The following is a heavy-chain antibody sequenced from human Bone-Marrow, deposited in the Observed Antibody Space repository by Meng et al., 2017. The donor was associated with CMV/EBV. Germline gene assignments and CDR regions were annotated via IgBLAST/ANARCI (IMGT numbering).Heavy chain of an antibody. CDR2: IKQDGSEK. CDR1: GFTFSSYW. J-gene: IGHJ4*02. CDR3: ATYYYDSSGYYPLGY. D-gene: IGHD3-22*01. V-gene: IGHV3-7*01. Sequence: GESLKISCAASGFTFSSYWMSWVRQAPGKGLEWVANIKQDGSEKYYVDSVKVRFTISRDNAKNSLYLQMNSLRAEDTAVYYCATYYYDSSGYYPLGYWGQGTLVTVSS.